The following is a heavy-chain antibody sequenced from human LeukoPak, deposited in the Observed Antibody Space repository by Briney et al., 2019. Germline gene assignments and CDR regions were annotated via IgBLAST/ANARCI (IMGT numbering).Heavy chain of an antibody. Sequence: GGSLGLSCAASGFTFSYYTMSWVRQAPGKGLEWVSSISSTGSSIYYADSVKGRFTISRDNAKNSLYLQMGSLRVEDTAVYYCARDDVAWNDVHWFDPWGQGTLVTVSS. J-gene: IGHJ5*02. CDR1: GFTFSYYT. CDR2: ISSTGSSI. V-gene: IGHV3-21*01. CDR3: ARDDVAWNDVHWFDP. D-gene: IGHD1-1*01.